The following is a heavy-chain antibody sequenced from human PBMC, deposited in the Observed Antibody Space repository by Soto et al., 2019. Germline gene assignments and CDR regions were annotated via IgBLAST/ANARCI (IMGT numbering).Heavy chain of an antibody. D-gene: IGHD3-10*01. V-gene: IGHV4-39*01. CDR2: IYYTWTA. CDR3: ARKGMVRGVITTVAY. Sequence: QLQLQESGPGLVKPSETLSLTCTVSGDSLSSTIHYWGWIRQPPGKGLEWIGNIYYTWTAYYNPSLKSRVTISVDTSKNQCSLKLSSVTAADAAVYCCARKGMVRGVITTVAYSGRGTLVTVYS. J-gene: IGHJ4*02. CDR1: GDSLSSTIHY.